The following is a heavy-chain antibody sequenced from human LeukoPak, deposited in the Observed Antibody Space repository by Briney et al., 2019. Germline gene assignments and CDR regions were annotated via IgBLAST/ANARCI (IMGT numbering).Heavy chain of an antibody. CDR1: GGTFSSYA. CDR2: IIPIFGTA. CDR3: ARGLLECSSTSCYTYYMDV. Sequence: ASVKVSCKASGGTFSSYAISWVRQAPGQGLEWMGGIIPIFGTANYAQKFQGRVTITTDESTSTAYMELSSLRSEDTAVYYCARGLLECSSTSCYTYYMDVWGKGTTVTVSS. V-gene: IGHV1-69*05. D-gene: IGHD2-2*02. J-gene: IGHJ6*03.